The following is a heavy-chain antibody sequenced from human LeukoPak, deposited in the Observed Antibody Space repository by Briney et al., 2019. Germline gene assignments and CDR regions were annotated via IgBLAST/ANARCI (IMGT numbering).Heavy chain of an antibody. J-gene: IGHJ4*02. Sequence: ASVKVSCKASGYSFSTHWMHWVRQAPGQGLEWMGIINPSGGFTSYAQKLQGRVTVTRDMSISTAYMELSRLRSDDTAVYYCYSSSSFSFDYWGQGTLVTVSS. CDR3: YSSSSFSFDY. V-gene: IGHV1-46*03. CDR2: INPSGGFT. CDR1: GYSFSTHW. D-gene: IGHD6-6*01.